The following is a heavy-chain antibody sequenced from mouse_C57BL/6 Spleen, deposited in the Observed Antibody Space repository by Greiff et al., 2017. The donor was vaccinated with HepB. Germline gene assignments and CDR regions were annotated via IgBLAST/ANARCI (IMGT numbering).Heavy chain of an antibody. CDR1: GFTFSSYA. V-gene: IGHV5-4*03. CDR3: ARREVMDY. CDR2: ISDGGSYT. J-gene: IGHJ4*01. Sequence: EVKLMESGGGLVKPGGSLKLSCAASGFTFSSYAMSWVRQTPEKRLEWVATISDGGSYTYYPDNVKGRFTISRDNAKNNLYLQMSHLKSEDTAIYYCARREVMDYWGQGTSVTVSS.